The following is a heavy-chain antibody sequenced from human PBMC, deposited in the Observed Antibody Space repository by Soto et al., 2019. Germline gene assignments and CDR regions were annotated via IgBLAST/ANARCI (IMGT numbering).Heavy chain of an antibody. V-gene: IGHV3-23*01. D-gene: IGHD3-9*01. J-gene: IGHJ4*02. CDR1: GLTFTSYG. CDR3: ARDVGLDSDDFFAY. Sequence: GGSLRLSCTASGLTFTSYGMGWVRQAPGKGLQWVSTIRGDGGQTHYTDSVKGRFSISRDNSKNTVYLQMDSLRAEDTAMYFCARDVGLDSDDFFAYWGQGTQVTVSS. CDR2: IRGDGGQT.